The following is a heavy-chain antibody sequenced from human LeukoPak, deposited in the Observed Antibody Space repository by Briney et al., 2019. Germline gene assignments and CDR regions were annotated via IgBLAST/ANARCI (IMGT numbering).Heavy chain of an antibody. V-gene: IGHV3-7*01. CDR3: ARDLNWETY. Sequence: PGGSLRLSCAASGFTFGTCGMTWVRRAPGKGLEWVANIKPDGSQIYYVDSMKGRFTISRDNAKNSLYLQMNSLRAEDTAVYYCARDLNWETYWGQGTLVTVSS. J-gene: IGHJ4*02. D-gene: IGHD1-1*01. CDR2: IKPDGSQI. CDR1: GFTFGTCG.